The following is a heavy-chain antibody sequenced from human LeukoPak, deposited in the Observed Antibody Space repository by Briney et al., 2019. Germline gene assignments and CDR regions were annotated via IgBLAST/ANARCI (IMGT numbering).Heavy chain of an antibody. CDR3: ARVRCSGYNEHFDY. Sequence: SVKVSRKASGGTFSSYAISWVRQAPGQGLEWMGGIIPIFGTANYAQKFQGRVTITTDESTSTAYMELSSLRSEDTAVYYCARVRCSGYNEHFDYWGQGTLVTVSS. D-gene: IGHD5-12*01. CDR1: GGTFSSYA. CDR2: IIPIFGTA. J-gene: IGHJ4*02. V-gene: IGHV1-69*05.